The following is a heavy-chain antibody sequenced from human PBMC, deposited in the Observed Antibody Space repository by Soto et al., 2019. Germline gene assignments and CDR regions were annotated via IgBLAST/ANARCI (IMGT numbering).Heavy chain of an antibody. CDR3: ARESRSAAGTVEY. CDR2: IYASGNT. V-gene: IGHV4-4*07. Sequence: QVQLQESGPGLVKPSETLSLTCTVSGASISNYYWSWIRQPAGKGLEWIGRIYASGNTNYNPPLKTRVTMSVDTSTNQFSLNLNSVTAADTAVYYCARESRSAAGTVEYWGQGTLVTVSS. J-gene: IGHJ4*02. CDR1: GASISNYY. D-gene: IGHD6-13*01.